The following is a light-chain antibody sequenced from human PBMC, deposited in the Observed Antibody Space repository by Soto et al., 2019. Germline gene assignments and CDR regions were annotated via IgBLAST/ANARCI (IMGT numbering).Light chain of an antibody. J-gene: IGKJ5*01. V-gene: IGKV3-15*01. CDR1: QSVSSN. CDR3: QQYNNWPLT. CDR2: GAS. Sequence: EKVMTQSPATLSVSPGERATLSCRASQSVSSNLAWYKQKPGQAPRLLSYGASSRATGIPVRFSGSGSGTEFTLTISSLQSEDFEVYYCQQYNNWPLTFGQGTRLEIK.